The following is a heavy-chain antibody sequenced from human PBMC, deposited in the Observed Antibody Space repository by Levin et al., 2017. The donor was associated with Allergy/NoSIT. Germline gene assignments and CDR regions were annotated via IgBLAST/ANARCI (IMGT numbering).Heavy chain of an antibody. Sequence: AGGSLRLSCAASGFTFSSYGMHWVRQAPGKGLEWVAVISYDGSNKYYADSVKGRFTISRDNSKNTLYLQMNSLRAEDTAVYYCAKDGGGLGDQEDSYYFDYWGQGTLVTVSS. CDR3: AKDGGGLGDQEDSYYFDY. J-gene: IGHJ4*02. CDR2: ISYDGSNK. D-gene: IGHD4-17*01. V-gene: IGHV3-30*18. CDR1: GFTFSSYG.